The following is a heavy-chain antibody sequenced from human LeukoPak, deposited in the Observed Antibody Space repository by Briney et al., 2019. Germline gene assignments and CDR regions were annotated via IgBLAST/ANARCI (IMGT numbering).Heavy chain of an antibody. D-gene: IGHD3-22*01. J-gene: IGHJ5*02. CDR1: GGTFSSYA. Sequence: ASVKVSCKASGGTFSSYAISWVRQAPGQGLEWMGGIIPIFGTANYAQKFQGRVTITTDESTSTAYMELSSLRSEDTAVYYCARGHYYDSSGYYHTPKGRFDPWGQGTLVTVSS. V-gene: IGHV1-69*05. CDR3: ARGHYYDSSGYYHTPKGRFDP. CDR2: IIPIFGTA.